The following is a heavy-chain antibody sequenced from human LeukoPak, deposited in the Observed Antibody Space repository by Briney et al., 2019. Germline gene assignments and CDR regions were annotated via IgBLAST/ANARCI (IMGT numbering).Heavy chain of an antibody. CDR2: INHSGST. CDR1: GGSISSGGYY. J-gene: IGHJ4*02. V-gene: IGHV4-39*07. Sequence: TSETLSLTCTVSGGSISSGGYYWSWIRQPPGKGLEWIGEINHSGSTNYNPSLKSRVTISVDTSKNQFSLKLSSVTAADTAVYYCARGRWWFGDPMSPDFDYWGQGTLVTVSS. D-gene: IGHD3-10*01. CDR3: ARGRWWFGDPMSPDFDY.